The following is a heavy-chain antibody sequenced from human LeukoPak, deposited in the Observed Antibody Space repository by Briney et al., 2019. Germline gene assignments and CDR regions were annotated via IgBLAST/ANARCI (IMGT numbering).Heavy chain of an antibody. Sequence: GGSLRLSCAASGFTFSSYWMSWVRQAPGKGLEWVANIKQDGSEKYYVDSVKGRFTISRDNSKNTLYLQMKSLRAEDTAVYYCAKDPSSGWYFGFDYWGQGTLVTVSS. CDR1: GFTFSSYW. V-gene: IGHV3-7*03. CDR2: IKQDGSEK. D-gene: IGHD6-19*01. J-gene: IGHJ4*02. CDR3: AKDPSSGWYFGFDY.